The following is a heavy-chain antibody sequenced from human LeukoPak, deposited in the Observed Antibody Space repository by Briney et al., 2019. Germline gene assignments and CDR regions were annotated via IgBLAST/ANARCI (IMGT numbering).Heavy chain of an antibody. CDR3: ARDIGYYGSGSSPDY. J-gene: IGHJ4*02. Sequence: PSETLSLTCTVSGGSISSSSYYWGWIRQPAGKGLEWIGRIYTSGSTNYNPSLKSRVTMSVDTSKNQFSLKLSSVTAADTAVYYCARDIGYYGSGSSPDYWGQGTLVTVSS. CDR2: IYTSGST. D-gene: IGHD3-10*01. V-gene: IGHV4-61*02. CDR1: GGSISSSSYY.